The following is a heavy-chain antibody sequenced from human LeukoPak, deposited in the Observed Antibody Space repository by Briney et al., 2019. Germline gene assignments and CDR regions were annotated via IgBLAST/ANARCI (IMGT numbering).Heavy chain of an antibody. Sequence: ASVKVSCKASGYTFTSYAMHWVRQAPGQRLEWMGWINAGNGNTKYSQKFQGRVTITRDTSASTAYMELSSLRSEDTAVYYCARADQGYSYGLPSDYWGQGTLVTVSS. CDR1: GYTFTSYA. CDR3: ARADQGYSYGLPSDY. CDR2: INAGNGNT. V-gene: IGHV1-3*01. D-gene: IGHD5-18*01. J-gene: IGHJ4*02.